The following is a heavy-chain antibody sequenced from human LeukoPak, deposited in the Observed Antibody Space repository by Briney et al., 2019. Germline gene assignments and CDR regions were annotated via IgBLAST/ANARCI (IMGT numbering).Heavy chain of an antibody. V-gene: IGHV1-69*13. Sequence: SVKVSCKASGGTFSSYAINWVRQAPGQGLEWMGGIIPIFGTANYAQKFQDRVTITADESTTTVYVELNSLRSEDTAVYYCARVGGDYYDSSAPDADYWGQGTLVTVSS. CDR3: ARVGGDYYDSSAPDADY. CDR2: IIPIFGTA. D-gene: IGHD3-22*01. CDR1: GGTFSSYA. J-gene: IGHJ4*02.